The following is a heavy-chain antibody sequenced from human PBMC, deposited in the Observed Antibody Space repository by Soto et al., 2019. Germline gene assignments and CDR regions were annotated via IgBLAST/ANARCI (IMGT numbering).Heavy chain of an antibody. CDR3: TRGGSNTWRFDP. D-gene: IGHD7-27*01. Sequence: EVQLVESGGGLVQPGNSLQLSCAASGFIFSDSVIHWVRQAPGKGLEWVGRIRRKVNSYATAYTASVNGRFAISRDDSRNTAYLQLNSLQAQDTALYYCTRGGSNTWRFDPWGQGTLVIVSS. J-gene: IGHJ5*02. V-gene: IGHV3-73*01. CDR1: GFIFSDSV. CDR2: IRRKVNSYAT.